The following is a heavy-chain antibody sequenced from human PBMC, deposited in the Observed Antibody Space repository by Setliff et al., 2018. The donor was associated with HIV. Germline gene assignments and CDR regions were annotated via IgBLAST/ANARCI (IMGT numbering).Heavy chain of an antibody. CDR3: ARASRWGSIPFDY. CDR2: VYNTGGT. J-gene: IGHJ4*02. D-gene: IGHD2-21*01. Sequence: SETLSLTCTVSGGSISTVGYYWSWIRQHPGKGLEWIGYVYNTGGTYYNPSLKIRVTISIDTSKNKFSLKLNSLTAADTVVYFCARASRWGSIPFDYWGQGTLVTVSS. CDR1: GGSISTVGYY. V-gene: IGHV4-31*03.